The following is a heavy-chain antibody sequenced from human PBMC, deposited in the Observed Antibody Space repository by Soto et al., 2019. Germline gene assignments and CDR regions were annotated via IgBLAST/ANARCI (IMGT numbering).Heavy chain of an antibody. CDR2: IYYSGRS. J-gene: IGHJ3*02. CDR3: ARDVDSTILKPNDSFGI. Sequence: QVQLQESGPGLVKPSQTLSLTCTVSGDSIFGGDYYWSWIRQPPGKGLQWVGSIYYSGRSFYNPSLPGRVAISVDTSQNRFSLTLSSVTAADTAVYFCARDVDSTILKPNDSFGIWGQGTLVTVSS. CDR1: GDSIFGGDYY. V-gene: IGHV4-30-4*01. D-gene: IGHD5-18*01.